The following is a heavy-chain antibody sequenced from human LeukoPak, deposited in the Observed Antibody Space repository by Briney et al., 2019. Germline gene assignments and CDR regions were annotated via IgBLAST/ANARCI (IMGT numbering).Heavy chain of an antibody. Sequence: GSLRLSCAASGFTFSSYGMHWVRQAPGKGLEWVAFIRYDGSNKYYADSVKGRFTISRDNSKNTLYLQMNSLRAEDTAVYYCAKEGPYDFWSGYPENWFDPWGQGTLVTVSS. CDR2: IRYDGSNK. CDR1: GFTFSSYG. J-gene: IGHJ5*02. D-gene: IGHD3-3*01. CDR3: AKEGPYDFWSGYPENWFDP. V-gene: IGHV3-30*02.